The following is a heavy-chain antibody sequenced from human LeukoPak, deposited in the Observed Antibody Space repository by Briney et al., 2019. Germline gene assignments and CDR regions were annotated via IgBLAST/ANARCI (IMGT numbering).Heavy chain of an antibody. CDR3: TTRIPEEFSSGWYADY. D-gene: IGHD6-19*01. CDR1: GFTFSKAW. Sequence: PGGSLRLSCAASGFTFSKAWMNWVRQAPGKGLEWVGRIKSRADGGTTDYGAPVKGRFTISRDDSKNTVYLQMNSLKTEDTAVYYCTTRIPEEFSSGWYADYWGQGTLVTVSS. V-gene: IGHV3-15*01. CDR2: IKSRADGGTT. J-gene: IGHJ4*02.